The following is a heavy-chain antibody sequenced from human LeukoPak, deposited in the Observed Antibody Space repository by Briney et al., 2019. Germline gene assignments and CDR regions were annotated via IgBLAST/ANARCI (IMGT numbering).Heavy chain of an antibody. CDR2: IYTSGST. D-gene: IGHD2-2*02. V-gene: IGHV4-59*10. Sequence: SETLSLTCAVYGGSFSGYYWSWIRQPPGKGLEWIGRIYTSGSTNYNPSLKSRVTMSVDTSKNQFSLKLSSVTAADTAVYYCAREIVVVPAAIPEDWFDPWGQGTLVTVSS. CDR3: AREIVVVPAAIPEDWFDP. J-gene: IGHJ5*02. CDR1: GGSFSGYY.